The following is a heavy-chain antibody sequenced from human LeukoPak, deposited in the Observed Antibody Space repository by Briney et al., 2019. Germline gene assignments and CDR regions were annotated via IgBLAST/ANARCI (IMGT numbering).Heavy chain of an antibody. CDR2: VSPPGGGT. CDR3: ARNIPLGILPDY. J-gene: IGHJ4*02. Sequence: GSLRLSCAASGFTFSNHGMNWVRQAPGKGLEWLSGVSPPGGGTYYADSVKGRFTISRDNAKNSLYLQINSLRADDTAVYYCARNIPLGILPDYWGQGTLVTVSS. CDR1: GFTFSNHG. V-gene: IGHV3-23*01.